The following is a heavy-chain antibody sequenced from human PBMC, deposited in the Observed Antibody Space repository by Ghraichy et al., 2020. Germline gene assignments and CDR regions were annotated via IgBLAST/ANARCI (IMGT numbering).Heavy chain of an antibody. D-gene: IGHD3-3*01. CDR2: INSDGSST. CDR3: ARDRMGGDFWSGYYPNNWFDP. J-gene: IGHJ5*02. CDR1: GFTFSSYW. V-gene: IGHV3-74*01. Sequence: GGSLRLSCAASGFTFSSYWMHWVRQAPGKGLVWVSRINSDGSSTSYADSVKGRFTISRDNAKYTLYLQMNSLRAEDTAVYYCARDRMGGDFWSGYYPNNWFDPWGQGTLVTVSS.